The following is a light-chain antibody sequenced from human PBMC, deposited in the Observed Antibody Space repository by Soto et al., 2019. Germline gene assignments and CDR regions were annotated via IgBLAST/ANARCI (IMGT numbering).Light chain of an antibody. CDR1: QSISRY. Sequence: IVLTQSPGTLSLSPGERTTLSCRASQSISRYLAWYQQKPGQGPRLLIYGASSRATGTPDRFSGSGSGTDFTLTISSLQPEDVATYYCQRYNSAPQTFGQGTKVDIK. V-gene: IGKV3-20*01. J-gene: IGKJ1*01. CDR2: GAS. CDR3: QRYNSAPQT.